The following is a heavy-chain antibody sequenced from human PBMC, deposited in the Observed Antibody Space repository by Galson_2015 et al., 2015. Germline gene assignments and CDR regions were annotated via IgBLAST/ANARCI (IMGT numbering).Heavy chain of an antibody. CDR2: ISGSGGIT. Sequence: SLRLSCAASGFTFSSYAMSWVRQAPGKGLEWVSGISGSGGITYYADSAKGRFTISRDNSKNTLYLQMNSLRADDTAVYYCARGRAVDYWGQGTLVTVSS. V-gene: IGHV3-23*01. J-gene: IGHJ4*02. CDR1: GFTFSSYA. CDR3: ARGRAVDY.